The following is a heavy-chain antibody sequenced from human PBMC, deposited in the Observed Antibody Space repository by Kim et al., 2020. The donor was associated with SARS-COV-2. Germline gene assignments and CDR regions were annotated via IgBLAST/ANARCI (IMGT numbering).Heavy chain of an antibody. CDR2: IYPGDADT. D-gene: IGHD1-20*01. V-gene: IGHV5-51*01. CDR1: GFSLTTHW. Sequence: GKSLKISCQGSGFSLTTHWIGWVRQMPGKGLEWMGIIYPGDADTKYGPSFQGQVTITFDKSIGTAYLQWRSLKASDTAIYYCARRAPRYWYFDLWGRGTPITVSS. CDR3: ARRAPRYWYFDL. J-gene: IGHJ2*01.